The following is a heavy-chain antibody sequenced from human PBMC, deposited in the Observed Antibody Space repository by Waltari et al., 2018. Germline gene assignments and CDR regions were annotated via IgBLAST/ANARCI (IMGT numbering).Heavy chain of an antibody. J-gene: IGHJ4*02. CDR2: ISGSGGST. D-gene: IGHD6-6*01. CDR3: ATIRGIAARLTRPYFDY. Sequence: EVQLLESGGGLVQPGGSLRLSCAASGFTFSSYAMSWVRQAPGKGLEWVSAISGSGGSTYYADSVKGRFTISRDNSKNTLYLQMNSLRAEDTAVYYCATIRGIAARLTRPYFDYWGQGTLVTVSS. V-gene: IGHV3-23*01. CDR1: GFTFSSYA.